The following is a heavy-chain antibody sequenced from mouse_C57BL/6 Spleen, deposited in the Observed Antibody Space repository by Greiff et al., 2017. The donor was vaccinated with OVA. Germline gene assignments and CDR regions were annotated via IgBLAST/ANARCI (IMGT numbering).Heavy chain of an antibody. CDR3: ARGGYGSGFDY. CDR2: IYPGDGDT. J-gene: IGHJ2*01. D-gene: IGHD1-1*01. V-gene: IGHV1-82*01. Sequence: VMLVESGPELVKPGASVKISCKASGYAFSSSWMNWVKQRPGKGLEWIGRIYPGDGDTNYNGKFKGKASLTADKSSSTAYMQLSSLTSEDSAVYFCARGGYGSGFDYWGQGTTLTVSS. CDR1: GYAFSSSW.